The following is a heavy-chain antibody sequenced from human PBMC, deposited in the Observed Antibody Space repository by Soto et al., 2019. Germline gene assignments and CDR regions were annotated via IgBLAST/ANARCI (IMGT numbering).Heavy chain of an antibody. CDR1: GFTFSSYS. Sequence: PGGSLRLSCAASGFTFSSYSMNWVRQAPGKGLEWVSYISSSSSTIYYADSVKGRFTISRDNSKNTLYLQMNSLRAEDTAVYYCARSLVVPRAFDIWGQGTMVTVSS. CDR3: ARSLVVPRAFDI. V-gene: IGHV3-48*01. D-gene: IGHD2-15*01. J-gene: IGHJ3*02. CDR2: ISSSSSTI.